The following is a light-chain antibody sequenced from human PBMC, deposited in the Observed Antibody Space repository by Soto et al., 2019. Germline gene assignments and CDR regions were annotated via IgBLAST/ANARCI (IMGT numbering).Light chain of an antibody. CDR3: CSYAGSGLRV. Sequence: QSALTQPASVAGSPGQSITISCTGASSDVGSYNLVSWYQQHPGKAPKLMFYEVSQRPSGVSNRFSGSKSGNTASLTISGLQAEDEADYYCCSYAGSGLRVFGGGTKLTVL. V-gene: IGLV2-23*02. CDR1: SSDVGSYNL. J-gene: IGLJ2*01. CDR2: EVS.